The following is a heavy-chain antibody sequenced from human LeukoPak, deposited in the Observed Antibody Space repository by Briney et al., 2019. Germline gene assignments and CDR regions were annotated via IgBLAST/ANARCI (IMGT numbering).Heavy chain of an antibody. CDR1: GGSISSTSYY. Sequence: NPSETLSLTCTVSGGSISSTSYYWGWIRQPPGKGLEWIGDIYYSGSTEYNPSLKSRVTISVDTSKNQFSLKLSSVTAADTAVYYCARVPCSGGSCYYMDVWGKGTTVTVSS. J-gene: IGHJ6*03. CDR3: ARVPCSGGSCYYMDV. CDR2: IYYSGST. D-gene: IGHD2-15*01. V-gene: IGHV4-39*07.